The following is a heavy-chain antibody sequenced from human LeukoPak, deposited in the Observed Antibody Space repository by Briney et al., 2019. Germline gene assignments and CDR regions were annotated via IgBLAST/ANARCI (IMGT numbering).Heavy chain of an antibody. J-gene: IGHJ4*02. CDR1: GGSISSYY. Sequence: SETLSLTCTVSGGSISSYYWSWIRQPPGKGLEWIGYIYYSGSTNYNPSLKSRVTISVDTSKNQFSLKLSSVTAADTAVYYCARDVQIDYWGQGTLVTVSS. D-gene: IGHD1-1*01. V-gene: IGHV4-59*01. CDR2: IYYSGST. CDR3: ARDVQIDY.